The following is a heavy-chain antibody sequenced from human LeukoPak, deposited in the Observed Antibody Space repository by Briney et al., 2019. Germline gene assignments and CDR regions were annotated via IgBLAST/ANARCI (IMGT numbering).Heavy chain of an antibody. Sequence: ASVKVSCKASGYTFTSYGISWVRQAPGQGLEWMGWISAYNGNTNYAQKLQGRVTMTTDTSTSTAYMELRSLRSDDTAVYYCARAIAAGYSAIYYYGMDFWGQGATVTVSS. CDR1: GYTFTSYG. J-gene: IGHJ6*02. CDR3: ARAIAAGYSAIYYYGMDF. CDR2: ISAYNGNT. V-gene: IGHV1-18*01. D-gene: IGHD6-13*01.